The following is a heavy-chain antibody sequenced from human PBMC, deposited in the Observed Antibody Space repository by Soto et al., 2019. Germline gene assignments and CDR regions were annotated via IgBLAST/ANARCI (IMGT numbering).Heavy chain of an antibody. CDR3: ARDRYSSSWYGDAFDI. CDR2: ISSSSSTI. CDR1: GFTFSSYS. V-gene: IGHV3-48*02. D-gene: IGHD6-13*01. J-gene: IGHJ3*02. Sequence: GGSLRLSCAASGFTFSSYSMNWVRQAPGEGLEWVSYISSSSSTIYYADSVKGRFTISRDNAKNSLYLQMNSLRDEDTAVYYCARDRYSSSWYGDAFDIWGQGTMVTVSS.